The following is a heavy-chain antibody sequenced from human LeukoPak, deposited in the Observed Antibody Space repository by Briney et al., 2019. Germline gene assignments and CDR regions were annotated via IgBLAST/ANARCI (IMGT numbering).Heavy chain of an antibody. Sequence: PGGSLRLSCAASGFTFSSYGMHWVRQAPGKGLEWVAFIRYDGSNKYYADSVKGRFTISRDNSKNTLYLQMNSLRAEDTAVYYCAKDQMVLRYFGNPDYWGQGTLVTVSS. CDR1: GFTFSSYG. D-gene: IGHD3-9*01. J-gene: IGHJ4*02. CDR2: IRYDGSNK. V-gene: IGHV3-30*02. CDR3: AKDQMVLRYFGNPDY.